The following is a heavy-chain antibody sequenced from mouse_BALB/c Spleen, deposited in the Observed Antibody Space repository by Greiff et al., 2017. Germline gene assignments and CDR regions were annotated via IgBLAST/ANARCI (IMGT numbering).Heavy chain of an antibody. CDR3: ARKKYVDY. J-gene: IGHJ2*01. CDR2: IYPGSGST. D-gene: IGHD2-10*02. V-gene: IGHV1S22*01. CDR1: GYTFTSYW. Sequence: LQQPGSELVRPGASVKLSCKASGYTFTSYWMHWVKQRPGQGLEWIGNIYPGSGSTNYDEKFKSKATLTVDTSSSTAYMQLSSLTSEDSAVYFCARKKYVDYWGQGTTLTVSS.